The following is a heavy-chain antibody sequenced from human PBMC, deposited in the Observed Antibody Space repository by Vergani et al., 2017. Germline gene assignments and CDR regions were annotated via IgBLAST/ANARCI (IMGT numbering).Heavy chain of an antibody. CDR3: ASRDITIFGVVIIRGYYYYGMDV. J-gene: IGHJ6*02. CDR1: GGTFSSYA. Sequence: QVQLVQSGAEVKKPGSSVKVSCKASGGTFSSYAISWVRQAPGQGLEWMGGIIPIFGTANYAQKFQGRVTITADESTSTAYMELSRLRSEDTAVYYCASRDITIFGVVIIRGYYYYGMDVWGQGTTVTVSS. D-gene: IGHD3-3*01. V-gene: IGHV1-69*01. CDR2: IIPIFGTA.